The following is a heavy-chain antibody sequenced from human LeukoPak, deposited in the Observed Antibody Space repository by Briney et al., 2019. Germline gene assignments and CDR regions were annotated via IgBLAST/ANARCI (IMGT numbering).Heavy chain of an antibody. CDR2: ISPYNGDT. CDR1: GYDFTSHG. CDR3: ARVGLGIGWYADL. Sequence: ASVKVSCKTSGYDFTSHGIFWVRQAPGQGLEWMGWISPYNGDTKYGQRFQGRVTMTTYTPATTAYMELRSLRFDDTAVYYCARVGLGIGWYADLWGRGTLVTV. J-gene: IGHJ2*01. D-gene: IGHD7-27*01. V-gene: IGHV1-18*01.